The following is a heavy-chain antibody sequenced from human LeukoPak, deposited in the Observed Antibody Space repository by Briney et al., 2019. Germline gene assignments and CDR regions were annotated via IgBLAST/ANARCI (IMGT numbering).Heavy chain of an antibody. D-gene: IGHD1-26*01. CDR2: IYYSGST. CDR1: GGSISSSSYY. V-gene: IGHV4-39*01. J-gene: IGHJ4*02. CDR3: ARVGQ. Sequence: NPSETLSLNCTVSGGSISSSSYYWGWIRQPPGKGLEWIGSIYYSGSTYYNPSLKSRVTISVDTSKNQFSLKLSSVTAADTAVYYCARVGQWGQGTLVTVSS.